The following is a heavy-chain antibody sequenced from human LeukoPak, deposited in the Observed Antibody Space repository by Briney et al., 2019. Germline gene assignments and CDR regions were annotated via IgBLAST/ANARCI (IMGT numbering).Heavy chain of an antibody. CDR1: GYTFTSYA. J-gene: IGHJ5*02. CDR3: ARDFRGIAAAGTDWFDP. CDR2: INTNTGNP. D-gene: IGHD6-13*01. Sequence: GASVKVSCKASGYTFTSYAMNWVRQAPGQGLEWMGWINTNTGNPTYAQGFTGRFVFSLDTSVSTAYLQISSLKAEDTAVYYCARDFRGIAAAGTDWFDPWGQGTLDTVSS. V-gene: IGHV7-4-1*02.